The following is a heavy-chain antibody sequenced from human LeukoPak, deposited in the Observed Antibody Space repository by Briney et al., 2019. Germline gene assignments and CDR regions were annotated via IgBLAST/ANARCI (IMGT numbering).Heavy chain of an antibody. D-gene: IGHD3-10*01. CDR3: ARDGYYGSGSYYLIDY. CDR1: GYTFTNYG. V-gene: IGHV1-18*04. Sequence: ASVKVSRKASGYTFTNYGITWVRQAPGRGLEWMGWISPFNGNTNSAQKLQDRVTMTTDPSTSTAYMELRSLRSDDTAIYYCARDGYYGSGSYYLIDYWGQGSLVTVSS. J-gene: IGHJ4*02. CDR2: ISPFNGNT.